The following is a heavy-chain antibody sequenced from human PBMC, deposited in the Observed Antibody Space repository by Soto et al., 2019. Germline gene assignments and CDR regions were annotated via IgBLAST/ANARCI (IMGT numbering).Heavy chain of an antibody. D-gene: IGHD5-12*01. J-gene: IGHJ5*02. CDR2: IYYSGST. CDR3: ARDGVATIYTWTHWLDP. V-gene: IGHV4-30-4*01. CDR1: GGSISSGDYY. Sequence: SETLSLTCTVSGGSISSGDYYWSWIRQPPGKGLEWIGYIYYSGSTYYNPSLKSRVTISVDTSKNQLSLNLSSVTAADTAMYYCARDGVATIYTWTHWLDPCGQGTLLTVSS.